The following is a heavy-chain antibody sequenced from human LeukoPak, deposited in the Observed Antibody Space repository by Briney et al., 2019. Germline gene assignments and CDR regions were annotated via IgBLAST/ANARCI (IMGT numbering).Heavy chain of an antibody. CDR3: AKKDGPKPSDCSSTSCYYGMDV. J-gene: IGHJ6*02. Sequence: PGGSLRLSCAASGFTFSSYAMSWVRQAPGKGLEWVSAISGSGGSTYYADSVKGRFTISRDNSKNTLYLQMNSLRAEDTAVYYCAKKDGPKPSDCSSTSCYYGMDVWGQGTTVTVSS. CDR1: GFTFSSYA. D-gene: IGHD2-2*01. V-gene: IGHV3-23*01. CDR2: ISGSGGST.